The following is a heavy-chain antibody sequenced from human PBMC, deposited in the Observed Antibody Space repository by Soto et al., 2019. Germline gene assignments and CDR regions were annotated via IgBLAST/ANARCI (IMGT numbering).Heavy chain of an antibody. CDR2: IIPIFGTA. J-gene: IGHJ4*02. Sequence: QVQLVQSGAEVKKPGSSVKVSCKASGGTFSSYAISWVRQAPGQGLEWMGGIIPIFGTANYAQKFQGRVTITADESTSAAEVELSRLRSEDRAGYYGARGGSSSGGADYWGQGTLVTVSS. CDR1: GGTFSSYA. D-gene: IGHD3-10*01. CDR3: ARGGSSSGGADY. V-gene: IGHV1-69*01.